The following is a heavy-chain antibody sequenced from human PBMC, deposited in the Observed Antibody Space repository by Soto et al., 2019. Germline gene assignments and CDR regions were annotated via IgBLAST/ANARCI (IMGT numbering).Heavy chain of an antibody. V-gene: IGHV1-69*13. Sequence: GASVKVSCKASGGTFSSYAISWVRQAPGQGLEWMGGIIPIFGTANYAQKFQGRVTITADESTSTAYVELSSLRSEDTAVYYCARGGGGTMIVVVPGYFDSWGQGTLGTVAS. J-gene: IGHJ4*02. CDR1: GGTFSSYA. D-gene: IGHD3-22*01. CDR3: ARGGGGTMIVVVPGYFDS. CDR2: IIPIFGTA.